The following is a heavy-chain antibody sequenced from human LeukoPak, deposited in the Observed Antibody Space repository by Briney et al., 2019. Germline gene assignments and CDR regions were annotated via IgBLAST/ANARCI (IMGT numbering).Heavy chain of an antibody. Sequence: GGSLRLSCAASGFPFSDHYMIWIRQAPGEGLGWVSYIDYDGTGMSYADSVKGRFTISRDNAKKTLYLGMRSLTVEDSAVYYCAGPYDYGDLSYWGQGSLVSVPS. V-gene: IGHV3-11*01. CDR2: IDYDGTGM. D-gene: IGHD4-17*01. CDR3: AGPYDYGDLSY. CDR1: GFPFSDHY. J-gene: IGHJ4*02.